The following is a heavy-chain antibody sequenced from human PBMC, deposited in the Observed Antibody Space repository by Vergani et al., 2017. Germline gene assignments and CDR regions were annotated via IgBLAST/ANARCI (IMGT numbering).Heavy chain of an antibody. CDR2: INHSGST. CDR1: GGSISSSSHF. D-gene: IGHD3-10*01. J-gene: IGHJ5*02. V-gene: IGHV4-39*07. Sequence: QLQLHKSGPGLVKPSETLSLTCTLSGGSISSSSHFWGWLRQTPGKGLEWIGEINHSGSTNYNPSLKSRVTMSVDTSKNQFSLKLSSVTAADTAVYYCARAPTDYYGSGSYYHWGQGTLVTVSS. CDR3: ARAPTDYYGSGSYYH.